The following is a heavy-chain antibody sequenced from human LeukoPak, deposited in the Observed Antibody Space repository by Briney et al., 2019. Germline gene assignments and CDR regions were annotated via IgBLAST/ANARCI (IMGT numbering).Heavy chain of an antibody. CDR1: GGPFSGYY. V-gene: IGHV4-34*01. D-gene: IGHD2-21*02. Sequence: PSETLSLTCAVYGGPFSGYYWSWIRQPPGKGLEWIGEINHSGSTNYNPSLKSRVTISVDTSKNQFSLKLSSVTAADTAVYYCATILWWGRLDYWGQGTLVTVSS. CDR3: ATILWWGRLDY. CDR2: INHSGST. J-gene: IGHJ4*02.